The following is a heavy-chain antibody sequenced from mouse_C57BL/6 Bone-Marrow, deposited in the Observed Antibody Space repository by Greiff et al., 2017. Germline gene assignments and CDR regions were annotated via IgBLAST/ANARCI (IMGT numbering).Heavy chain of an antibody. CDR2: FYPGDGDT. V-gene: IGHV1-80*01. J-gene: IGHJ4*01. CDR1: GYAFSSYW. D-gene: IGHD4-1*01. Sequence: QVQLQQSGAELVKPGASVKISCKASGYAFSSYWKNWVKQRSGKGLEWSGQFYPGDGDTNYNGKFKGKATLTAAKSSSNAYMQLSSLTSEDSAVYFCARWDLFYYAMDYWGQGTSVTVSS. CDR3: ARWDLFYYAMDY.